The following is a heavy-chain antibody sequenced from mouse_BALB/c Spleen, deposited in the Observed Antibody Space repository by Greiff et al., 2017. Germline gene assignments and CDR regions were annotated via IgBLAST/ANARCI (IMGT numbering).Heavy chain of an antibody. V-gene: IGHV14-3*02. D-gene: IGHD4-1*01. Sequence: EVQLKESGAELVKPGASVKLSCTASGFNIKDTYMHWVKQRPEQGLEWIGRIDPANGNTKYDPKFQGKATITADTSSNTAYLQLSSLTSEDTAVYYCARWNWGSYAMDYWGQGTSVTVSS. CDR1: GFNIKDTY. CDR2: IDPANGNT. CDR3: ARWNWGSYAMDY. J-gene: IGHJ4*01.